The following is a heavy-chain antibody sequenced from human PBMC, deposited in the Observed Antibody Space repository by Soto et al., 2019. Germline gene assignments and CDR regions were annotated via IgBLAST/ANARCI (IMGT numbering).Heavy chain of an antibody. CDR3: AKDIAPTAARPGNGGVTRDRYYYYYMDV. J-gene: IGHJ6*03. Sequence: PGGSLRLSCAASGFTFSSYGMHWVRQAPGKGLEWVAVISYDGSNKYYADSVKGRFTISRDNSKNTLYLQMNSLRAEDTAVYYCAKDIAPTAARPGNGGVTRDRYYYYYMDVWGKGTTVTVSS. CDR1: GFTFSSYG. V-gene: IGHV3-30*18. CDR2: ISYDGSNK. D-gene: IGHD6-6*01.